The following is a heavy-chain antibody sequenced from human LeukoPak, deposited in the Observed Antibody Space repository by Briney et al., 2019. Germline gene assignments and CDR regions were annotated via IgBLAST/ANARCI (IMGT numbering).Heavy chain of an antibody. Sequence: SETLSLTCAVYGGSFSGYYWSWIRQPPGKGLEWIGEVNHSGSTNYNPSLKSRVTISVDTSKNQFSLKVSSVTAADTAVYYCARRVPHRRAIDYWGQGTLVTVSS. CDR1: GGSFSGYY. V-gene: IGHV4-34*01. J-gene: IGHJ4*02. CDR3: ARRVPHRRAIDY. D-gene: IGHD1-26*01. CDR2: VNHSGST.